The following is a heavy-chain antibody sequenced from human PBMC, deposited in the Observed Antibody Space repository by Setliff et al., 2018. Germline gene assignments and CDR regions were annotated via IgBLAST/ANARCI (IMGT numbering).Heavy chain of an antibody. CDR2: TIPLLPLP. CDR3: ARPRSPKISIFGVTPFDY. V-gene: IGHV1-69*10. CDR1: GGTFA. Sequence: SVKVSCKASGGTFAITWVRQAPGQGLEWMGGTIPLLPLPNYAQKFQGRITITADKSTSTAYMELSGLRSDDTAVYFCARPRSPKISIFGVTPFDYWGQGTLVTVSS. J-gene: IGHJ4*02. D-gene: IGHD3-3*01.